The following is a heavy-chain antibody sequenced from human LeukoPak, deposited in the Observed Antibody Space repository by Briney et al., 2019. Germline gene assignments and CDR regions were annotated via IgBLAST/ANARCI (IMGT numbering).Heavy chain of an antibody. D-gene: IGHD2-2*03. V-gene: IGHV3-30*03. J-gene: IGHJ4*02. CDR1: GFTFSSYG. CDR2: ITYDGSNI. CDR3: AVGRSNGYCSSTSCYEGH. Sequence: QSGGSLRLSCAASGFTFSSYGMHWVRQAPGKGLEWVAGITYDGSNIYYADSVKGRFTISRDDSKSTVSVQMNSLRAEDTAVYYCAVGRSNGYCSSTSCYEGHWGQGTLVTVSS.